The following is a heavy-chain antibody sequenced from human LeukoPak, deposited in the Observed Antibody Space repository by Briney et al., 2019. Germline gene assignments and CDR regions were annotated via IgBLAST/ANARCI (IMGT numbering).Heavy chain of an antibody. CDR2: INPDRGGT. D-gene: IGHD2-21*01. J-gene: IGHJ4*02. CDR1: GYTFTGYY. V-gene: IGHV1-2*06. Sequence: GASVKLSCTASGYTFTGYYMHWVRQAPGQGLEWMGRINPDRGGTDYAQNLQGRFTMTRDTSISTPYIELRRLRSHDTAVYCCARETGDCDFDCSGQGTLVTVS. CDR3: ARETGDCDFDC.